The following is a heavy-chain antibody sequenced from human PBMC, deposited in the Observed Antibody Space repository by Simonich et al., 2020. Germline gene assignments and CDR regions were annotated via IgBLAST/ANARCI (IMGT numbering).Heavy chain of an antibody. CDR3: ARHAGFAFDI. Sequence: QLQLQESGPGLVKPSETLSLTCTVSGGSISSSSYYGGWIRQPPRKGLAGIGCIYYSGSTSYNPSLKSLVTISVDTSKNQFSLKLSSVTAADTAVYYCARHAGFAFDIWGQGTMVTVSS. D-gene: IGHD6-13*01. V-gene: IGHV4-39*01. CDR2: IYYSGST. J-gene: IGHJ3*02. CDR1: GGSISSSSYY.